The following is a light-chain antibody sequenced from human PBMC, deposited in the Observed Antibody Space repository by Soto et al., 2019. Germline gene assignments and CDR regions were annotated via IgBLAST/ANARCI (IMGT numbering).Light chain of an antibody. CDR1: HGIGTA. CDR2: GAS. CDR3: QHYSDWPLT. J-gene: IGKJ4*01. Sequence: EIVMTQSPATLSVSPGEGATLSCMASHGIGTALAWYQQKPGQTPRLLMYGASIRATGVPARFSGSASGTEFTLTITSLQSEDFAVYYCQHYSDWPLTFGGGTKVESK. V-gene: IGKV3-15*01.